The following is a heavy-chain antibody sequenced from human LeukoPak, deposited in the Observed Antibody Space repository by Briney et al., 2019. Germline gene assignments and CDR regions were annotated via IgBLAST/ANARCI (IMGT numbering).Heavy chain of an antibody. CDR2: ICGGGDST. CDR3: ARSSLGYCSGGSFYYFDY. V-gene: IGHV3-23*01. Sequence: PGGSLRLSCAASGFTFNNHVMTWVRQAPGKGLEWVSAICGGGDSTYYADSVRDRFTISRDSSKNTLYLQMNGLRADDMAVYYCARSSLGYCSGGSFYYFDYWGQGTLVTVSS. CDR1: GFTFNNHV. J-gene: IGHJ4*02. D-gene: IGHD2-15*01.